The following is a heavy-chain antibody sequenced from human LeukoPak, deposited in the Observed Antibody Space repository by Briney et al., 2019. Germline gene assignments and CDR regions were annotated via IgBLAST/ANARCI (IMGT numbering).Heavy chain of an antibody. J-gene: IGHJ4*02. CDR3: ARGGRGLNYYDSSGYGPFDY. CDR2: IYTSGST. CDR1: GGSISSGSYY. Sequence: PSETVSLTCTVSGGSISSGSYYWSWIRQPAGKGLEWIGRIYTSGSTNYNPSLKSRVTISVDTSKNQFSLKLSSVTAADTAVYYCARGGRGLNYYDSSGYGPFDYWGQGTLVTVSS. V-gene: IGHV4-61*02. D-gene: IGHD3-22*01.